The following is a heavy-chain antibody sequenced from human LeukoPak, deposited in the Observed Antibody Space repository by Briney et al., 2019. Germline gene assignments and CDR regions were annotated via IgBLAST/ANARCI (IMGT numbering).Heavy chain of an antibody. CDR3: AREGSYGPFDY. D-gene: IGHD5-18*01. J-gene: IGHJ4*02. CDR2: ISYDGSNK. V-gene: IGHV3-30-3*01. CDR1: GFTFSSYA. Sequence: PGGSLRLSCAASGFTFSSYAMHWVRQAPGKGLEWVAVISYDGSNKYYADSVKGRFTISRDNSKNTLYLQMNSLRAEDTAVYYCAREGSYGPFDYWGQGTLVTVSS.